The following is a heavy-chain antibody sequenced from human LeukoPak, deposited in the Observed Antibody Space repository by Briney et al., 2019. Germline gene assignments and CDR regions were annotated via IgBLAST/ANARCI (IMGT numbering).Heavy chain of an antibody. V-gene: IGHV3-49*03. D-gene: IGHD5-18*01. CDR2: IRSKAYGGTT. CDR1: GFTFSSYA. J-gene: IGHJ6*02. CDR3: TSVDTAMPFYGMDV. Sequence: GGSLRLSCAASGFTFSSYAMSWFRQAPGKGLEWVGFIRSKAYGGTTEYAASVKGRFTISRDDSKSIAYLQMNSLKTEDTAVYYCTSVDTAMPFYGMDVWGQGTTVTVSS.